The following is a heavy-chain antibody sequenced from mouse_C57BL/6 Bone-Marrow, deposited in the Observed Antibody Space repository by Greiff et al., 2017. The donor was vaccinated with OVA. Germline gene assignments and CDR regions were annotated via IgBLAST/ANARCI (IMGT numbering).Heavy chain of an antibody. CDR3: ARDRNWDGIDY. D-gene: IGHD4-1*01. CDR1: GFTFSDYY. V-gene: IGHV5-16*01. Sequence: EVMLVESEGGLVQPGSSMKLSCTASGFTFSDYYMAWVRQVPEKGLEWVANINYDGSSTYYLDSLKSRFIISRDNAKNILYLQMSSLKSEDTATYYCARDRNWDGIDYWGQGTTLTVSS. CDR2: INYDGSST. J-gene: IGHJ2*01.